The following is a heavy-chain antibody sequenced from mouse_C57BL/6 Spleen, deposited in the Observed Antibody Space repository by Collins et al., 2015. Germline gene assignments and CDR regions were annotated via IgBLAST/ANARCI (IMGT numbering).Heavy chain of an antibody. CDR3: AREGRYDVRFAY. Sequence: QVQLKESGPGLVAPSQSLSITCTVSGFSLTSYGVHWVRQPPGKGLEWLGVIWAGGSTNYNSALMSRLSISKDNSKSQVFLKMNSLQTDDTAMYYCAREGRYDVRFAYWGQGTLVTVSA. D-gene: IGHD2-14*01. CDR1: GFSLTSYG. V-gene: IGHV2-9*02. J-gene: IGHJ3*01. CDR2: IWAGGST.